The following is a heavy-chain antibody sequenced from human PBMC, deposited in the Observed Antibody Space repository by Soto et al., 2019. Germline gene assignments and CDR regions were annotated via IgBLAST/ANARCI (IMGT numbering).Heavy chain of an antibody. V-gene: IGHV3-23*01. Sequence: GGSLRLSCAASGFTFSSYAMSWVRQAPGKGLEWVSAISGSGGSTYYADSVKGRFTISRDNSKNTLYLQMNSLRAEDTAVYYCAKGGSPRGYKTGGWYQDNWFDPWGQGTLVTVSS. J-gene: IGHJ5*02. CDR3: AKGGSPRGYKTGGWYQDNWFDP. D-gene: IGHD6-19*01. CDR1: GFTFSSYA. CDR2: ISGSGGST.